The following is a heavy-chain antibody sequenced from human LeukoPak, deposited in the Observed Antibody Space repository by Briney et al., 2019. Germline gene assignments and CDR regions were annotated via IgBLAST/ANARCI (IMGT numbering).Heavy chain of an antibody. CDR1: GFSLSIYG. CDR3: AKCPGAAAGSDAFDI. Sequence: GGSLRLSCAASGFSLSIYGVNWVRQAPGKGLEWVSAISGSGGSTYYADSVKGRFTISRDNSKNTLYLQMNSLRAEDTAVYYCAKCPGAAAGSDAFDIWGQGTMVTVSS. CDR2: ISGSGGST. V-gene: IGHV3-23*01. D-gene: IGHD6-13*01. J-gene: IGHJ3*02.